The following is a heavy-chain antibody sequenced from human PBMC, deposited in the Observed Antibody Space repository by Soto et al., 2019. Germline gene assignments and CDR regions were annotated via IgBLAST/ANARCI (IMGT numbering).Heavy chain of an antibody. CDR2: IIPIFGTA. CDR3: AREVAAGSLGWFDP. CDR1: GGTFSSYA. J-gene: IGHJ5*02. Sequence: SVKVSCKASGGTFSSYAISWVRQAPGQGLEWMGGIIPIFGTANYAQKFQGRVTITADESTSTAYMELSSLRSEDTAVYYCAREVAAGSLGWFDPWGQGTLVTVSS. V-gene: IGHV1-69*13. D-gene: IGHD6-13*01.